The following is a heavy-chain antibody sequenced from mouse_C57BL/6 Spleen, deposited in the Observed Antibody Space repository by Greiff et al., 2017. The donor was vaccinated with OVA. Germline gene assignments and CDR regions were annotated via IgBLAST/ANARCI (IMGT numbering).Heavy chain of an antibody. V-gene: IGHV1-62-2*01. CDR3: ARHGARFGDGSSYFFFDY. CDR1: GYTFTEYT. J-gene: IGHJ2*01. Sequence: VQLQQSGAELVKPGASVKLSCKASGYTFTEYTIPWVKQRSGQGLEWIGGFYPGSGSIKYNEKFKDKATLTADKSSSTVYMELSRLTSEDSAVYFCARHGARFGDGSSYFFFDYWGQGTTLTVSS. CDR2: FYPGSGSI. D-gene: IGHD1-1*01.